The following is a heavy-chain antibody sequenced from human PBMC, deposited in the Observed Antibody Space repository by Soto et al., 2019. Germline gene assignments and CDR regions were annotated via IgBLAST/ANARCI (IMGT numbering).Heavy chain of an antibody. CDR1: GFTFRNYA. Sequence: EVQLLESGGGLVQPGGSLRLSCAAYGFTFRNYAMSWARQAPGKGLEWVSAISGSGGTTHYADSVKGRFTISRDNSKNTLYLQMNSLRVEDTAVYYCAKDRSSTSCYAVDYWGQASLVTVSS. CDR3: AKDRSSTSCYAVDY. J-gene: IGHJ4*02. V-gene: IGHV3-23*01. CDR2: ISGSGGTT. D-gene: IGHD2-2*01.